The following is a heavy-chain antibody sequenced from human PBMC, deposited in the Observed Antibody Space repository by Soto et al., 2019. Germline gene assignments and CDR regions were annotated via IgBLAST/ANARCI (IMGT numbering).Heavy chain of an antibody. CDR2: IYPGDSDT. V-gene: IGHV5-51*01. J-gene: IGHJ6*02. CDR1: GYSFTSYW. D-gene: IGHD6-13*01. Sequence: GESLKISCKGSGYSFTSYWIGWVRQMPGKGLEWMGIIYPGDSDTRYSPSFQGQVTISADKSISTAYLKWSSLKASDTAMYYGAITAAAVKNYYGTDFWGQGTSVTGSS. CDR3: AITAAAVKNYYGTDF.